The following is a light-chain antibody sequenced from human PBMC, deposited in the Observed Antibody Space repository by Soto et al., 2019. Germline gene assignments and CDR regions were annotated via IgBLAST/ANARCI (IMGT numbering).Light chain of an antibody. Sequence: QSVLTQPASVSGSPGQSITISCPGTSSDVGGFNYVSWYQQHPGKAPKLMIYDVTNRPSGVSYRFSGSKSGNTASLTISGLQAEDEADYYCNSYTSSSTYVFGTGTKVNVL. CDR3: NSYTSSSTYV. V-gene: IGLV2-14*03. J-gene: IGLJ1*01. CDR2: DVT. CDR1: SSDVGGFNY.